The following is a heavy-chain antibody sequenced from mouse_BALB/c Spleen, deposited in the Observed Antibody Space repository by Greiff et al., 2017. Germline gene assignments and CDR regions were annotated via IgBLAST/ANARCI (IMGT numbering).Heavy chain of an antibody. D-gene: IGHD2-1*01. CDR1: GFTFSSYG. CDR3: ARCGNYLYYFDY. V-gene: IGHV5-6-3*01. CDR2: INSNGGST. Sequence: EVKLQESGGGLVQPGGSLKLSCAASGFTFSSYGMSWVRQTPDKRLELVATINSNGGSTYYPDSVKGRFTISRDNAKNTLYLQMSSLKSEDTAMYYCARCGNYLYYFDYWGQGTTLTVSS. J-gene: IGHJ2*01.